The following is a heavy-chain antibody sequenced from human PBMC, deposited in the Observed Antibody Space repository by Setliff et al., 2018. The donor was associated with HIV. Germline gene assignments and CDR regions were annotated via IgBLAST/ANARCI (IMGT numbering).Heavy chain of an antibody. CDR3: ARGPGGWQRDYYYYMDV. CDR2: INHSGST. V-gene: IGHV4-34*01. J-gene: IGHJ6*03. D-gene: IGHD2-15*01. CDR1: GGSFSGNY. Sequence: SETLSLTCAVYGGSFSGNYWSWIRQPPGKGLGWIGEINHSGSTNYNPSLKSRVIISGDLSKNRFSLKLGSVTAADTAVYYCARGPGGWQRDYYYYMDVWGKGTTVTVSS.